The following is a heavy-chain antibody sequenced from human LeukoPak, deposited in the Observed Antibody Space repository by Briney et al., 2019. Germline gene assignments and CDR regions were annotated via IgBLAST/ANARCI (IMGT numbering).Heavy chain of an antibody. D-gene: IGHD3-10*01. V-gene: IGHV3-11*01. CDR2: ISSSGSTI. J-gene: IGHJ3*02. CDR3: AGTSRGLGSPDAFDI. Sequence: PGGSLRLSCAASGFTFSDYYMSWIRQAPGKGLEWASYISSSGSTIYYADSVKGRFTISRDNAKNSLYLQMNSLRAEDTAVYYCAGTSRGLGSPDAFDIWGQGTMVTVSS. CDR1: GFTFSDYY.